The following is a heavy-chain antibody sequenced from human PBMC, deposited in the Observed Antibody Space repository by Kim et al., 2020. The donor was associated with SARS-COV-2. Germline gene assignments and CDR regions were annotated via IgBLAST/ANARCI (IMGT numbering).Heavy chain of an antibody. V-gene: IGHV1-69*04. J-gene: IGHJ4*02. D-gene: IGHD2-2*01. CDR3: ARVRSSSTSLNFDY. Sequence: QKFQGRVTITADKSTSTAYMELSSLRSEDTAVYYCARVRSSSTSLNFDYWGQGTLVTVSS.